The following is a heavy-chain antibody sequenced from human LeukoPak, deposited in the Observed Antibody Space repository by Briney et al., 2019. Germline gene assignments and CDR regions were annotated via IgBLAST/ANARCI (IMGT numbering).Heavy chain of an antibody. CDR1: GFTFITYA. V-gene: IGHV3-49*04. J-gene: IGHJ4*02. CDR3: TRVRGRYGFDY. CDR2: IRSKAYGGTT. Sequence: GGSLRLSCSASGFTFITYAMSWVRQAPGKGLEWVGFIRSKAYGGTTEYAASVKGRFTISRDDSKSIAYLQMNSLKTEDTAVYYCTRVRGRYGFDYWGQGTLVTVSS. D-gene: IGHD5-18*01.